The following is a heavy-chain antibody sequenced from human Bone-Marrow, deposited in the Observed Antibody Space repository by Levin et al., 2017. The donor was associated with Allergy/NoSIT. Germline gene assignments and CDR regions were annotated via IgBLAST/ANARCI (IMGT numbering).Heavy chain of an antibody. Sequence: SETLSLTCGVSGDSINRDWWFWVRQTPGKGLEWIGEIYHDGTTYYNPSLKSRLIISIDNSKNHFSLNLTSVTAADTAVFFCATRGYGFSYGVYWGQGILVTVSS. V-gene: IGHV4-4*02. CDR3: ATRGYGFSYGVY. J-gene: IGHJ4*02. CDR1: GDSINRDW. CDR2: IYHDGTT. D-gene: IGHD5-18*01.